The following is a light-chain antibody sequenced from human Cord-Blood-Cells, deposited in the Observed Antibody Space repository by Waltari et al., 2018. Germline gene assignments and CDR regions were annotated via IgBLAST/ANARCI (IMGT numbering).Light chain of an antibody. CDR2: EGS. J-gene: IGLJ3*02. CDR3: CSYAGSSTWV. V-gene: IGLV2-23*01. CDR1: NSDVGSYNL. Sequence: QSALTQPASVSGSPGQSITISCTGTNSDVGSYNLVSWYQPHPGKAPKLMIYEGSKRPSGVSNRFSGSKSGNTASLTISGLQAEDEADYYCCSYAGSSTWVFGGGTKLTVL.